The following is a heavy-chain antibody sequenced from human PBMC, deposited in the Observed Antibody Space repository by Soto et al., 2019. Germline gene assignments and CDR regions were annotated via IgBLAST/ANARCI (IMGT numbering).Heavy chain of an antibody. CDR3: ARRGYCSGGSCYPRGYYYGMDV. CDR2: IDPSDSYT. V-gene: IGHV5-10-1*01. J-gene: IGHJ6*02. Sequence: GESLKISCXGSGYSFTSYWISWVRQMPGKGLEWMGRIDPSDSYTNYSPSFQGHVTISADKSISTAYLQWSSLKASDTAMYYCARRGYCSGGSCYPRGYYYGMDVWGQGTTVTSP. CDR1: GYSFTSYW. D-gene: IGHD2-15*01.